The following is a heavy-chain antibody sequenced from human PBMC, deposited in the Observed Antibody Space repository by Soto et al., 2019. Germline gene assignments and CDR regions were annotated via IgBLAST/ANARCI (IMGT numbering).Heavy chain of an antibody. J-gene: IGHJ4*02. CDR1: GFSFNDYW. CDR3: ARDVQFQSFDF. D-gene: IGHD4-4*01. CDR2: INSDGSST. Sequence: GGSLRLSCGASGFSFNDYWMHWVRQVPGKGLVWVSCINSDGSSTRYADSVKGRFTISRDNAKNTVFLQMNSLRAEDTAVYFCARDVQFQSFDFWGQGTLVTVSS. V-gene: IGHV3-74*01.